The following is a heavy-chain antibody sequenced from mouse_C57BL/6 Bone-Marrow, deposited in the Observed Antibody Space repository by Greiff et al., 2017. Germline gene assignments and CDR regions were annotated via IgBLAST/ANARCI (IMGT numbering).Heavy chain of an antibody. Sequence: VQLQQSGPELVQPGASVKISCKASGYSFTDYNMNWVKQSHGKSLEWIGVINPNYGTTSYNQKFKGKGTLTVDQSSSTAYMPINSLTSENSAVYYCAICPGDNYGWYFDVWGTGTTVTVSS. J-gene: IGHJ1*03. V-gene: IGHV1-39*01. CDR1: GYSFTDYN. CDR3: AICPGDNYGWYFDV. CDR2: INPNYGTT. D-gene: IGHD1-1*01.